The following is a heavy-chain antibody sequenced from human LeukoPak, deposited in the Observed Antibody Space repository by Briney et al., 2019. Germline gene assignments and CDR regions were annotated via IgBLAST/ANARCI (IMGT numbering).Heavy chain of an antibody. D-gene: IGHD6-19*01. J-gene: IGHJ4*02. Sequence: SETLSLTCTVSGYSISSGYYWGWIRQPPGKGLEWIGSIYHSGSTYYNPSLKSRVTISVDTSKNQFSLKLSSVTAADTAVYYCASGYSSGWSFSWGQGTLVTVSS. CDR3: ASGYSSGWSFS. V-gene: IGHV4-38-2*02. CDR1: GYSISSGYY. CDR2: IYHSGST.